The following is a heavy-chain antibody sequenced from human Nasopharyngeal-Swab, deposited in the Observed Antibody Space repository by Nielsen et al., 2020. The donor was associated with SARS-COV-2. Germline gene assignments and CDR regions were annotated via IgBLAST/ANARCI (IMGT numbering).Heavy chain of an antibody. CDR3: ARGGYCSSTSCSYYYYGMDV. D-gene: IGHD2-2*01. CDR1: GYTFTSYD. Sequence: ASVKVSCKASGYTFTSYDINWVRQASGQGLEWMGWMHPNSGNTGYAQKFQGRVTMTRSTSISTAYMELSSLRSEDTAVYYCARGGYCSSTSCSYYYYGMDVWGQRTTVIVSS. CDR2: MHPNSGNT. J-gene: IGHJ6*02. V-gene: IGHV1-8*01.